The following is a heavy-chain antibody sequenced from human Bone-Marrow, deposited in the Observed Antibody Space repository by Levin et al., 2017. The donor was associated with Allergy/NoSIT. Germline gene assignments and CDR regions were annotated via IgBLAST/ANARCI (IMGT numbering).Heavy chain of an antibody. J-gene: IGHJ5*02. V-gene: IGHV3-21*01. D-gene: IGHD6-13*01. Sequence: GESLKISCAASGFTFSSYSMNWVRQAPGKGLEWVSSISSSSSYIYYADSVKGRFTISRDNAKNSLYLQMNSLRAEDTAVYYCARDPYSSSWYAELNVNWFDPWGQGTLVTVSS. CDR3: ARDPYSSSWYAELNVNWFDP. CDR1: GFTFSSYS. CDR2: ISSSSSYI.